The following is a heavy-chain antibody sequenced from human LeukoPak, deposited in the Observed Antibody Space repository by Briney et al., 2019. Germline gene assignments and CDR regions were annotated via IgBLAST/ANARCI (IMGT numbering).Heavy chain of an antibody. Sequence: SETLSLTCTVSGGSISSGSYYWSWIRQPAGKGLEWIGRIYTSGSTNYNPSLKSRVTISVDTSKNQFSLKLSSVTAADTAVYYCARSDYYGSGSYLNWFDPWGQGTLVTVSS. D-gene: IGHD3-10*01. CDR3: ARSDYYGSGSYLNWFDP. CDR2: IYTSGST. CDR1: GGSISSGSYY. V-gene: IGHV4-61*02. J-gene: IGHJ5*02.